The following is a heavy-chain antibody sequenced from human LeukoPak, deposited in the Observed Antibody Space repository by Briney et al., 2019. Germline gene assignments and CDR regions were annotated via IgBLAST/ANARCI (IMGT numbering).Heavy chain of an antibody. CDR3: ARNIRFGGNYYFDY. J-gene: IGHJ4*02. V-gene: IGHV1-69*13. CDR1: GGTSSNYA. CDR2: IIPIFGTA. Sequence: SVTVSCKASGGTSSNYAISWVRQAPGQGLEWMRGIIPIFGTANYAQKFQGRVTITADESTSTAYMELSSLKSEDTAVYYCARNIRFGGNYYFDYWGQGTLVTVSS. D-gene: IGHD3-16*01.